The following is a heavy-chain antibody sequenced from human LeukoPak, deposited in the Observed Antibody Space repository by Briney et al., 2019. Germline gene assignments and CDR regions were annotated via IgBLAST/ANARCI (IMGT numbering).Heavy chain of an antibody. Sequence: GGSLSLSCAASGFTFISYWMSWVRQAPGKGLEWVANIKQDGSEKYYVDSVKGRFTISRDNAKNSLYLQMNSLRAEDTAVYYCASDSSGWSLLKDYWGQGTLVTVSS. CDR1: GFTFISYW. CDR2: IKQDGSEK. CDR3: ASDSSGWSLLKDY. V-gene: IGHV3-7*01. J-gene: IGHJ4*02. D-gene: IGHD6-19*01.